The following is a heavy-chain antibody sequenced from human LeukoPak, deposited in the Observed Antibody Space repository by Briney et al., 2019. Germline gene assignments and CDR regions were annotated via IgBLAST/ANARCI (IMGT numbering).Heavy chain of an antibody. CDR1: GYTFTNFD. J-gene: IGHJ4*02. CDR3: ARAPMGTAALY. Sequence: GASVKVSCKASGYTFTNFDINWVRQAPGQGLEWMGWMNPVSGDAGSAQKFQGRVTLTRDTSISTAYMELSSLGSDDTAFYYCARAPMGTAALYWGQGTLVTVSS. D-gene: IGHD1/OR15-1a*01. V-gene: IGHV1-8*01. CDR2: MNPVSGDA.